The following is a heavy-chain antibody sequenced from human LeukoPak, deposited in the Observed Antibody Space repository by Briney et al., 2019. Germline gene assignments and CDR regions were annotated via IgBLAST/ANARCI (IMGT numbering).Heavy chain of an antibody. V-gene: IGHV1-8*02. CDR3: ARGGALRYFDWLYSYYYYGMDV. Sequence: ASVKVSCKASGYTFTSYGINWVRQATGQELEWMGWMNPNSGNTGYAQKFQGRVTMTRNTSISTAYMELSSLRSEDTAVYYCARGGALRYFDWLYSYYYYGMDVWGQRTTVTVSS. D-gene: IGHD3-9*01. CDR1: GYTFTSYG. J-gene: IGHJ6*02. CDR2: MNPNSGNT.